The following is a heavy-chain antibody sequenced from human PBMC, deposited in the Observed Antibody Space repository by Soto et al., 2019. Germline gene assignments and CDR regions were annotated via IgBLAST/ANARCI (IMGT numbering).Heavy chain of an antibody. J-gene: IGHJ4*02. CDR1: GFTFSSYA. CDR3: AVVHQATVTYGYYFDY. V-gene: IGHV3-23*01. CDR2: ISGSGGST. Sequence: EVQLLESGGGLVQPGGSLRLSCAASGFTFSSYAMSWVRQAPGKGLEWVSAISGSGGSTYYADSVKGRFTISRDNSKNTLYLQMNSLRAEDTAVYYCAVVHQATVTYGYYFDYWGQGTLVTVSS. D-gene: IGHD4-17*01.